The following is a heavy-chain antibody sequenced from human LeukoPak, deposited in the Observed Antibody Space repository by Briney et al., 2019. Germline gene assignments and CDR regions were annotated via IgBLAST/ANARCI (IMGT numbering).Heavy chain of an antibody. Sequence: KPGVSLRLSCAASGFTFSDYYKSWLRQAPGKAREWVSYISSGGSTIYYAVSVKGRFTISRDNSKNTLYLQMNSQRAKDPPAYYCAKDGNWARFENWGQGTLVTVSS. CDR2: ISSGGSTI. CDR1: GFTFSDYY. V-gene: IGHV3-11*01. CDR3: AKDGNWARFEN. J-gene: IGHJ4*02. D-gene: IGHD7-27*01.